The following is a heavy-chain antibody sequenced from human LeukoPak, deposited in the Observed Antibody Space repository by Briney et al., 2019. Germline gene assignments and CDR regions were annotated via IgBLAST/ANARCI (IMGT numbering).Heavy chain of an antibody. CDR3: AKGEYSSSWYTLGY. J-gene: IGHJ4*02. CDR2: IRYDGSNK. D-gene: IGHD6-13*01. CDR1: GFTFSSYG. V-gene: IGHV3-30*02. Sequence: GGSLRLSCAASGFTFSSYGMHWVRQAPGKGLEWVAFIRYDGSNKYYADSAKGRFTISRDNSKNTLYLQMNSLRAEDTAVYYCAKGEYSSSWYTLGYWGQGTLVTVSS.